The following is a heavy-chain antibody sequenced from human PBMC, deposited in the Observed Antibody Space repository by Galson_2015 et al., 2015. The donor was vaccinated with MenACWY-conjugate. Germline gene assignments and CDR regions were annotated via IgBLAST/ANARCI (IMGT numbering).Heavy chain of an antibody. CDR1: GYTFTGYY. J-gene: IGHJ6*02. D-gene: IGHD6-6*01. Sequence: SVKVSCKASGYTFTGYYMHWVRQAPGQGLEWMGWINPNSGGTNYARKFQGWVTMTRDTSISTAYMELSRLRSDDTAVYYCARDSKQLVGDYYYGMDVWGQGTTVTVSS. CDR3: ARDSKQLVGDYYYGMDV. V-gene: IGHV1-2*04. CDR2: INPNSGGT.